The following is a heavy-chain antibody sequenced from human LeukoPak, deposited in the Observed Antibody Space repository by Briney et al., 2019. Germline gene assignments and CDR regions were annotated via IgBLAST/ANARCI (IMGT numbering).Heavy chain of an antibody. Sequence: GSLRLSCAASGFTFSSYAMSWVRQAPGKGLEWVSAVSDGGGSTYYADSVKGRFTISRDNTKNTMYLQMNSLRAADTAIYYFAKDPLYCSGGSCYFPFDYWGQGTLVTVSS. J-gene: IGHJ4*02. CDR2: VSDGGGST. D-gene: IGHD2-15*01. CDR3: AKDPLYCSGGSCYFPFDY. CDR1: GFTFSSYA. V-gene: IGHV3-23*01.